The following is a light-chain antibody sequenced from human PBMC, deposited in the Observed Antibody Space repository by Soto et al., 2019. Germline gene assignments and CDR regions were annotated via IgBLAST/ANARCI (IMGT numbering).Light chain of an antibody. Sequence: DIQMTQSPSTLSASVGDRVTITCRASQSISSWLAWYQQKPGKAPKLLIYDASSLESGVPSRFSGSGSGTEFTLTISSLQPDDSATYFCQQKYRVPRTFGQGTKVDIK. CDR3: QQKYRVPRT. J-gene: IGKJ1*01. V-gene: IGKV1-5*01. CDR1: QSISSW. CDR2: DAS.